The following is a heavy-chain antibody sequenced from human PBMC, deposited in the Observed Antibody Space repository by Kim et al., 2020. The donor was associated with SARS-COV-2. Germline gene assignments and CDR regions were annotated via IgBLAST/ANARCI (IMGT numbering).Heavy chain of an antibody. CDR1: GFTFSSYA. V-gene: IGHV3-33*06. CDR3: AKDLHYYGSGSNTFYYYYYGMDV. CDR2: IWYDGSNK. Sequence: GGSLRLSCAASGFTFSSYAMHWVRQAPGKGLEWVAVIWYDGSNKYYADSVKGRFTISRDNSKNTLYLQMNSLRAEDTAVYYCAKDLHYYGSGSNTFYYYYYGMDVWGQGTTVTVSS. J-gene: IGHJ6*02. D-gene: IGHD3-10*01.